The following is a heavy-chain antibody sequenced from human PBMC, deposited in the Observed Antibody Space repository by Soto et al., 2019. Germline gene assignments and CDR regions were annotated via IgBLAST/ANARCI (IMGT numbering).Heavy chain of an antibody. D-gene: IGHD5-12*01. CDR3: ARESQRWLQPGGAFDI. CDR2: IIPIFGTA. V-gene: IGHV1-69*13. CDR1: GGTFSSYA. J-gene: IGHJ3*02. Sequence: SVKVSCKASGGTFSSYAISWVRQAPGQGLEWMGGIIPIFGTANYAQKFQGRVTITADESTSTAYMELSSLRSEDTAVYYCARESQRWLQPGGAFDIWGQGTMVTVSS.